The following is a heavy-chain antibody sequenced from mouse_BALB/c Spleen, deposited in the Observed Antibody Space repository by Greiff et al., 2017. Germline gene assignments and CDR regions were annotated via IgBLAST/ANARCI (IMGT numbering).Heavy chain of an antibody. Sequence: EVQLQQSGPGLVKPSQSLSLTCTVTGYSITSDYAWNWIRQFPGNKLEWMGYISYSGSTSSNPSLKSRISITRDTSKNQFFLQLNSVTTEDTATYYCARYYYYYCSRTPYAMDYWGQGTSVTVSS. CDR2: ISYSGST. J-gene: IGHJ4*01. CDR1: GYSITSDYA. V-gene: IGHV3-2*02. D-gene: IGHD1-1*01. CDR3: ARYYYYYCSRTPYAMDY.